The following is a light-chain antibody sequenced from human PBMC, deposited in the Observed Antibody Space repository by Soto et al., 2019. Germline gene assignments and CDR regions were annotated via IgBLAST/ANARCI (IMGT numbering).Light chain of an antibody. CDR2: SNN. Sequence: QSVLTQPPSASGTPGLRVTISCSGSSSNFAVNTVNWYQQVPGTAPKLLIYSNNQRPSGVPDRFSASKSVTSASLAISGLQSEDEADYFCSAWDDSLNGPVFGGGTKPTVL. V-gene: IGLV1-44*01. J-gene: IGLJ3*02. CDR3: SAWDDSLNGPV. CDR1: SSNFAVNT.